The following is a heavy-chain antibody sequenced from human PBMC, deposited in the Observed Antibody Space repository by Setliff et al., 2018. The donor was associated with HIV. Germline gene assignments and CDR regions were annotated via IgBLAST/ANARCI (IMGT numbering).Heavy chain of an antibody. Sequence: SETLSLTCTVSGGSISSSGNYWTWIRQRPGKGLEWIGYIYYTGSTYYHPSLRSRVLISVDTSNNQFSLRLSSVTAADTAVYYCTRALSPYGSGDPYYYYGMDVWGQGTTVTVSS. CDR2: IYYTGST. D-gene: IGHD3-10*01. CDR3: TRALSPYGSGDPYYYYGMDV. J-gene: IGHJ6*02. V-gene: IGHV4-31*03. CDR1: GGSISSSGNY.